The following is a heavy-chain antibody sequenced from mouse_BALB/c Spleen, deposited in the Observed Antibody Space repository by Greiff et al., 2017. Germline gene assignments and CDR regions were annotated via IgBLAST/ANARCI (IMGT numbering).Heavy chain of an antibody. CDR2: ISYSGST. J-gene: IGHJ4*01. V-gene: IGHV3-2*02. Sequence: EVKLVESGPGLVKPSQSLSLTCTVTGYSITSDYAWNWIRQFPGNKLEWMGYISYSGSTSYNPSLKSRISITRDTSKNQFFLQLNSVTTEDTATYYCARDAYYGRGAMDYWGQGTSVTVSS. CDR1: GYSITSDYA. D-gene: IGHD1-1*01. CDR3: ARDAYYGRGAMDY.